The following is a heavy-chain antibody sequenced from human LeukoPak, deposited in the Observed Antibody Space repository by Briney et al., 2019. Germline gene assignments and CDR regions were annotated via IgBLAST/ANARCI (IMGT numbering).Heavy chain of an antibody. V-gene: IGHV3-23*01. D-gene: IGHD3-22*01. CDR2: ITNNGART. J-gene: IGHJ4*02. CDR3: AKDRPSYYYDSSGYVDY. CDR1: GFTFSTYA. Sequence: GGSLRLSCAASGFTFSTYAMSWVRQAPGKGLEWVSGITNNGARTDYAESVRGRFTISRDNSKSTLYLQMNSLRAEDTAVYYCAKDRPSYYYDSSGYVDYWGQGTLVTVSS.